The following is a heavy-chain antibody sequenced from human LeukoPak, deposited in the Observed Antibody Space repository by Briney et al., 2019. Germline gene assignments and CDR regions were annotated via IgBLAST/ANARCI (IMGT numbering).Heavy chain of an antibody. CDR3: ARDQKQWLADAFDI. Sequence: AGGSLRLSCAASGFTFSSYSMNWVRQAPGKGLEWVSSISSSSYIYYADSVKGRFTISRDNAKNSLYLQMNSLRAEDTAVYYCARDQKQWLADAFDIWGQGTMVTVSS. CDR2: ISSSSYI. V-gene: IGHV3-21*01. J-gene: IGHJ3*02. CDR1: GFTFSSYS. D-gene: IGHD6-19*01.